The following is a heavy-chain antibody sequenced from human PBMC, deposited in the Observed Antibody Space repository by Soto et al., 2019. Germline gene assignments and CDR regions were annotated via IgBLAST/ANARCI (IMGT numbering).Heavy chain of an antibody. J-gene: IGHJ3*02. Sequence: ASVKVSCKASGGTFSSYAISWVRQVPGQGLEWMGGIIPIFGTANYAQKFQGRVTITADESTSTAYMELSSLRSEDTAVYYCASASPRYSSSPYDAFDIWGQGTMVTVSS. V-gene: IGHV1-69*13. CDR1: GGTFSSYA. CDR3: ASASPRYSSSPYDAFDI. CDR2: IIPIFGTA. D-gene: IGHD6-13*01.